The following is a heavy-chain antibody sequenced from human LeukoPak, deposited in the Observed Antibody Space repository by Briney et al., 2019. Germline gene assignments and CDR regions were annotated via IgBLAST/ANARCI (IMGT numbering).Heavy chain of an antibody. CDR3: ARVDYYDSSGYQSYYYGMDV. Sequence: GGSLRLSCAASGFTFSSYSMNWVRQAPGKGLEWVSSISSSSSYIYYADSVKGRFTISRDNAKNSLYLQMNSLRAEDTAVYYCARVDYYDSSGYQSYYYGMDVWGQGTTVTVSS. CDR2: ISSSSSYI. CDR1: GFTFSSYS. J-gene: IGHJ6*02. V-gene: IGHV3-21*01. D-gene: IGHD3-22*01.